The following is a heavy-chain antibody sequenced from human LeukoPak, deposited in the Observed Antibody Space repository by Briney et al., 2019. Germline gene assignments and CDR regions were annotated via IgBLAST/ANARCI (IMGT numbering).Heavy chain of an antibody. Sequence: GGSLRLSCAASGFTFSSYYMSWVRQAPGKGLEWVSGISGSGGSTYYADSVKGRFTISRDNSKNTLSLQMNSLRPEDTAVYYCTRAGGLVRGVHYYYYMDVWGKGTTVTISS. CDR1: GFTFSSYY. V-gene: IGHV3-23*01. CDR2: ISGSGGST. D-gene: IGHD3-10*01. J-gene: IGHJ6*03. CDR3: TRAGGLVRGVHYYYYMDV.